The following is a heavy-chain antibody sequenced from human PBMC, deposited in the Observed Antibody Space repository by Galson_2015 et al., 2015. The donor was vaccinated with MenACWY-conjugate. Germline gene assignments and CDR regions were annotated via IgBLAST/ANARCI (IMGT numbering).Heavy chain of an antibody. J-gene: IGHJ3*02. CDR3: ARDAYYYDSSGYYRSDAFDI. Sequence: SLRLSCAASGFTFSSYAMHWVRQAPGKGLEWVAVISYDGSNKYYADSVKGRFTISRDNSKNTLYLQMNSLRAEDTAVYYCARDAYYYDSSGYYRSDAFDIWGQGTMVTVSS. D-gene: IGHD3-22*01. CDR1: GFTFSSYA. CDR2: ISYDGSNK. V-gene: IGHV3-30*04.